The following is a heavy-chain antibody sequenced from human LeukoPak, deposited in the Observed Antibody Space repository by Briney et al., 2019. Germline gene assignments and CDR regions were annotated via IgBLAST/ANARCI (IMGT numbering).Heavy chain of an antibody. D-gene: IGHD1-26*01. CDR3: TRESGPFSPFGF. Sequence: SESLSLTCGVSGGSISGTNWWSWVRQPPGQGLEWIGEISLRGLTNYNPSLRSRLTMSLDESKNQVSLNLTSVTAADTAVYYCTRESGPFSPFGFWGQGTLVSVHS. V-gene: IGHV4-4*02. J-gene: IGHJ4*02. CDR2: ISLRGLT. CDR1: GGSISGTNW.